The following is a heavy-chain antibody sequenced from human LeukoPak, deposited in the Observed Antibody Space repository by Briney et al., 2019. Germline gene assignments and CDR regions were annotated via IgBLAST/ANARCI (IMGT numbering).Heavy chain of an antibody. CDR3: ARGPWGHFDY. D-gene: IGHD3-16*01. Sequence: PSETLSLTCTVSGGSISSSSYYWGWIRQPPGKGLEWIGSIYYSGSTYYNPSLKSRVTISVDTSKNQFSLKLSSVTAADTAVYYCARGPWGHFDYWGQGTLVTVSS. J-gene: IGHJ4*02. V-gene: IGHV4-39*07. CDR1: GGSISSSSYY. CDR2: IYYSGST.